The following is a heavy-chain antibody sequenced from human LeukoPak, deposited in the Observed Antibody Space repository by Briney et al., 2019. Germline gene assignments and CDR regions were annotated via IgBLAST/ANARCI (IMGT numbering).Heavy chain of an antibody. CDR3: AKGGYYDYLYDY. V-gene: IGHV3-74*01. J-gene: IGHJ4*02. D-gene: IGHD3-16*01. CDR2: IKTDGSST. Sequence: GGSLRLSCVVSGFTFSSYWMHWVRQAPGKGLVWVSRIKTDGSSTSYADSVKGRFTISRDNSKNTLYLQMNSLRAEDTAVYYCAKGGYYDYLYDYWGQGTLVTVSS. CDR1: GFTFSSYW.